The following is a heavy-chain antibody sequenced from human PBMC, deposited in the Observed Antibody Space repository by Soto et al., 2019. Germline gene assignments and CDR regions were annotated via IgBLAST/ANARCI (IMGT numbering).Heavy chain of an antibody. J-gene: IGHJ4*02. CDR1: GFTFSSYS. V-gene: IGHV3-48*01. CDR2: ISSSSRTI. CDR3: ARDKGRSPLDY. Sequence: PGGSLRLSCAASGFTFSSYSMNWVRQAPGKGLEWVSYISSSSRTIYYTDSVKGRFTISRDNAKSSLYLQMNSLRAEDTAVYYCARDKGRSPLDYWGQGTLVTVSS. D-gene: IGHD2-15*01.